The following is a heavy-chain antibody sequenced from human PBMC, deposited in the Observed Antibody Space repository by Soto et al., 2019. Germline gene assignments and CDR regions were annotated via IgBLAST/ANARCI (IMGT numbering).Heavy chain of an antibody. CDR2: ISYDGSNK. CDR1: GFTFSSYG. J-gene: IGHJ4*02. V-gene: IGHV3-30*18. CDR3: AKAIDYYDIAY. Sequence: QVQLVESGGGVVQPGRSQRLSCAASGFTFSSYGMHWVRQAPGKGLEWVAVISYDGSNKYYADSVKGRFTISRDNSENTLYLQMNSLRAEDTAVYYCAKAIDYYDIAYWGQGTLVTVSS. D-gene: IGHD3-22*01.